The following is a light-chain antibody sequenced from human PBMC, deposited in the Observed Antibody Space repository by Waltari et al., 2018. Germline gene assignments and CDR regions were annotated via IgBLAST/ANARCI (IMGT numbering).Light chain of an antibody. CDR3: CSYAGRSTWV. CDR2: EVN. Sequence: QSALTQPASVSGSPGQSTTISCTGTSSDVGRYSFVSWYQQHPGKAPQLIIYEVNKRPSGVSNRLSGSKSGNTASLTISGLQAEDESDYYCCSYAGRSTWVFGGGTKVTVL. CDR1: SSDVGRYSF. V-gene: IGLV2-23*02. J-gene: IGLJ3*02.